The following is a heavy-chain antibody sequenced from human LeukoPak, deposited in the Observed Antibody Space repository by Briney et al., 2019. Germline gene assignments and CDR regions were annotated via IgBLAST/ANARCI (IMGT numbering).Heavy chain of an antibody. D-gene: IGHD3-22*01. V-gene: IGHV4-34*01. Sequence: SETLSLTCAVYGGSFSGYYWSWIRQPPGKGLEWIGEINHSGSTNYNLSLKSRVTISVDTSKNQFSLKLSSVTAADTAVYYCATGGYYDSSGYHDAFDIWGQGTMVTVSS. J-gene: IGHJ3*02. CDR3: ATGGYYDSSGYHDAFDI. CDR2: INHSGST. CDR1: GGSFSGYY.